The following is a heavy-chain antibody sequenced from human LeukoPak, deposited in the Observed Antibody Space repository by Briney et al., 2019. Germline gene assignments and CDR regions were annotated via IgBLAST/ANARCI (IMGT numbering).Heavy chain of an antibody. V-gene: IGHV1-69*05. CDR1: GATFSSYA. Sequence: GASVKVSCKASGATFSSYAISWVRQAPGQGLEWMGRIIPIFGTANYAQKFQGRVTITTDESTSTAYMELSSLRSEDTAVYYCAREEDSSAPGDYWGQGTLVTVSS. CDR3: AREEDSSAPGDY. D-gene: IGHD3-22*01. J-gene: IGHJ4*02. CDR2: IIPIFGTA.